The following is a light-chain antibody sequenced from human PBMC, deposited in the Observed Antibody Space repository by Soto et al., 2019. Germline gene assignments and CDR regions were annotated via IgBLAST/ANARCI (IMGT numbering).Light chain of an antibody. J-gene: IGLJ3*02. Sequence: QSVLTQPPSASGTPGQRVTISCSGSSSNIGSNYVYWYQQLPGTARKLLIYRNNQRPSGVPDRFSGSKSGTSASLAISGFRSEDEADYYCAAWDDSLSGVVFGGGTKLTVL. CDR1: SSNIGSNY. V-gene: IGLV1-47*01. CDR3: AAWDDSLSGVV. CDR2: RNN.